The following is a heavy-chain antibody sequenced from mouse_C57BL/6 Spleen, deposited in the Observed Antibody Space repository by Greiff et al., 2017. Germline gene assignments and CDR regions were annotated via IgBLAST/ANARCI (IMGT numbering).Heavy chain of an antibody. CDR3: ARNDYDDGYAMDG. V-gene: IGHV1-64*01. CDR2: IHPNSGST. D-gene: IGHD2-4*01. J-gene: IGHJ4*01. CDR1: GYTFTSYW. Sequence: VQLQQPGAELVKPGASVKLSCKASGYTFTSYWMHWVKQRPGQGLEWIGMIHPNSGSTNYNEKFKSKATLTVDKSSSTAYMQLSSLTSEDSAVYYCARNDYDDGYAMDGWGQGTSVTVAS.